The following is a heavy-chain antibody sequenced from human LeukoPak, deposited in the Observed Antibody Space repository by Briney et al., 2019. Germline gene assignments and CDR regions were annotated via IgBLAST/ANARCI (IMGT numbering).Heavy chain of an antibody. D-gene: IGHD6-6*01. Sequence: GGSLRLSCAASGFTFSSSSISWVRQAPGKGLEWVSAITDAVGSTHYADSVKGRFTTSKDNSKNTLYLQINSPRAEDTAVYYCATARGSSSRSGPDYFDYWGQGTLVTVSS. V-gene: IGHV3-23*01. CDR1: GFTFSSSS. CDR3: ATARGSSSRSGPDYFDY. J-gene: IGHJ4*02. CDR2: ITDAVGST.